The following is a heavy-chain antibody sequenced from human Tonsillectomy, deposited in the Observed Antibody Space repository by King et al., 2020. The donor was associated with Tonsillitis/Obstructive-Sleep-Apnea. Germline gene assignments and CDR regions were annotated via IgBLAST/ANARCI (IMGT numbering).Heavy chain of an antibody. CDR3: VKAPSIIVTTADAFNV. J-gene: IGHJ3*01. CDR1: GFTFSNYD. D-gene: IGHD3-16*01. Sequence: VQLVESGGGLVQPGGSLRLSCAASGFTFSNYDIYWVRQAPGKGLEYVSAISSNGHMTYHADSVKGRFTISRDNSKNMVYLLMSSLRAEDTAVYYCVKAPSIIVTTADAFNVWGQGTMVTVSS. V-gene: IGHV3-64D*06. CDR2: ISSNGHMT.